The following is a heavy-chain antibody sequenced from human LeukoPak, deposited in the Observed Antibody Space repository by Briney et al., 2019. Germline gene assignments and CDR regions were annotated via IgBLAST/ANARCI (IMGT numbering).Heavy chain of an antibody. CDR2: INHSGST. V-gene: IGHV4-34*01. CDR3: ARGLPLRYFDWLHPFDY. Sequence: PSETLSLTCAVYGGSFSGYYWSWIRQPPGKGLEWIGEINHSGSTNYNPSLKSRVTISVDTSKNQFSLKLSSVTAADTAVYYCARGLPLRYFDWLHPFDYWGQGTLVTVSS. CDR1: GGSFSGYY. D-gene: IGHD3-9*01. J-gene: IGHJ4*02.